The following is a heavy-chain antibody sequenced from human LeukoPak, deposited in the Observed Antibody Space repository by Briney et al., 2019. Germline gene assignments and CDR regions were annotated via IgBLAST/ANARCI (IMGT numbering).Heavy chain of an antibody. Sequence: GGSLRLSCAASGFTFSSYGMSWVLQAPGKGLEWVSSITGTGGRTYFADSVQGRFTISRDNSKNTVYLQMNSLRAEDTAVYYCTKAPCSGDSCYHFDYWGQGTLVTVSS. CDR3: TKAPCSGDSCYHFDY. V-gene: IGHV3-23*01. CDR1: GFTFSSYG. CDR2: ITGTGGRT. J-gene: IGHJ4*02. D-gene: IGHD2-15*01.